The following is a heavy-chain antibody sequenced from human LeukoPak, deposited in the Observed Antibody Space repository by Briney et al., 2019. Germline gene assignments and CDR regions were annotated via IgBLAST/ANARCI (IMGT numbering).Heavy chain of an antibody. Sequence: PSETLSLTCTVSGGSISSYYWSWIRQPPGKGLEWIGYIYYSGSTNYNPSLKSRVTISVDTSKNQFSLKLSSVTAADTAVYYCARARVVTAPWEVGCMDVWGQGTTVTVSS. CDR3: ARARVVTAPWEVGCMDV. V-gene: IGHV4-59*13. D-gene: IGHD2-21*02. CDR2: IYYSGST. J-gene: IGHJ6*02. CDR1: GGSISSYY.